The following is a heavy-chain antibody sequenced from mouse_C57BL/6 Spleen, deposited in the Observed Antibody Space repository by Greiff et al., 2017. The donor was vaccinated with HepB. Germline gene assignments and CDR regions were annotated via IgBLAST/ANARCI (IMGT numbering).Heavy chain of an antibody. V-gene: IGHV1-72*01. CDR1: GYTFTSYW. D-gene: IGHD3-2*02. CDR2: IDPNSGGT. Sequence: QVHVKQPGAELVKPGASVKLSCKASGYTFTSYWMHWVKQRPGRGLEWIGRIDPNSGGTKYNEKFKSKATLTVDKPSSTAYMQLSSLTSVDSAVYYCARPDSSGYLDYAMDYWGQGTSVTVSS. J-gene: IGHJ4*01. CDR3: ARPDSSGYLDYAMDY.